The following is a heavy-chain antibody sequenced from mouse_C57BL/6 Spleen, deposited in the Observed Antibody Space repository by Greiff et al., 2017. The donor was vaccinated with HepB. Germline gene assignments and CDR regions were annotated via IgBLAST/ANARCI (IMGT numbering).Heavy chain of an antibody. D-gene: IGHD1-1*01. Sequence: VQLQQSGAELAKPGASVTLSCKASGYTFTSYWMHWVKQRPGQGLEWIGYINPSSGYTKYNQKFKDKATLPADKSSSTAYMQLSSLTYEDSAVYYCARPYDYGSSPFADWGQGTLVTVSA. V-gene: IGHV1-7*01. J-gene: IGHJ3*01. CDR2: INPSSGYT. CDR1: GYTFTSYW. CDR3: ARPYDYGSSPFAD.